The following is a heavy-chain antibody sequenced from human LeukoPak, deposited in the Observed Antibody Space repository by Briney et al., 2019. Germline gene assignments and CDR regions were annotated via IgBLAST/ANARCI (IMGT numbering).Heavy chain of an antibody. Sequence: PSETLSLTCTVSGGSISSDLYYWNWIRQPAGTGLEWVGRFYSSGRTNFYPSLRSRVTISADTSKNKFSLKLRSVTAADTAVYYCARGHLKSDWFDPWGQGTLVIVST. V-gene: IGHV4-61*02. CDR1: GGSISSDLYY. CDR3: ARGHLKSDWFDP. CDR2: FYSSGRT. D-gene: IGHD3-3*02. J-gene: IGHJ5*02.